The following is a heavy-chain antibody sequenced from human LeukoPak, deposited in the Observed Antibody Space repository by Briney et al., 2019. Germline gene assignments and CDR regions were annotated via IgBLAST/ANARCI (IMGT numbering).Heavy chain of an antibody. CDR1: GGSISSYY. V-gene: IGHV4-59*01. J-gene: IGHJ6*02. CDR2: IYYSGST. CDR3: AREKAYDSSGYYYYYGMDV. Sequence: SETLSLTCTVSGGSISSYYWSWIRQPPGKGLEWIGYIYYSGSTSYNPSLKSRVTTSVDTSKNQFSLKLSSVTAADTAVYYCAREKAYDSSGYYYYYGMDVWGQGTTVTVSS. D-gene: IGHD3-22*01.